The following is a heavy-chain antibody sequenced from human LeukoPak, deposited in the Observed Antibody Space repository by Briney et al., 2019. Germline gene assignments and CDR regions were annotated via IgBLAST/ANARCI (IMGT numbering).Heavy chain of an antibody. V-gene: IGHV3-9*01. CDR3: AKDGLHSSGYYFDY. J-gene: IGHJ4*02. CDR2: ISWNSGSI. Sequence: GGSLRLSCAASGFTFDDYAMHWDRQAPGKGLEWVSGISWNSGSIGYADSVKGRFTISRDNAKNSLYLQMNSLRAEDTALYYCAKDGLHSSGYYFDYWGQGTLVTVSS. D-gene: IGHD3-22*01. CDR1: GFTFDDYA.